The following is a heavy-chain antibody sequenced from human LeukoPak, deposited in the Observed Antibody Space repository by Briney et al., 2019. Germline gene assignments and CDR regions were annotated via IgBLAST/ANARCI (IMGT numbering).Heavy chain of an antibody. CDR3: ARGMYDSSGIDY. CDR1: GYTFTSYA. J-gene: IGHJ4*02. D-gene: IGHD3-22*01. V-gene: IGHV1-3*01. Sequence: ASVKVSCKASGYTFTSYAMHWVRQAPGQRLEWMGWINAGNGNTKYSQKFQGRVTITRDTSASTAYMELSSLRSEDTAVYYCARGMYDSSGIDYWGQGTLVTVSS. CDR2: INAGNGNT.